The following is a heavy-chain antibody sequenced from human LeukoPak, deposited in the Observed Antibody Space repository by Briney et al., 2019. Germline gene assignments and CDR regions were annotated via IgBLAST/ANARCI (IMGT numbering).Heavy chain of an antibody. Sequence: GGSLRLSCAASGFTFSSYAMSWVRQAPGKGLEWVSAISGSGGSTYYADSVKGRFTISRDNSKNTLYLQMNSLRAEDTAVYYCTTGIGNYYYYWGQGTLVTVAS. CDR1: GFTFSSYA. V-gene: IGHV3-23*01. CDR3: TTGIGNYYYY. D-gene: IGHD1-14*01. J-gene: IGHJ4*02. CDR2: ISGSGGST.